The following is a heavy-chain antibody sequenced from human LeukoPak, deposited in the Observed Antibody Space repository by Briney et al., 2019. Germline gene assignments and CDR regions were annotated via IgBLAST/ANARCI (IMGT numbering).Heavy chain of an antibody. CDR1: GASIIGPKW. Sequence: SETLSLICTVSGASIIGPKWWNWVRLSPGKGMEWIGEIFHSGSTHYNPSLKSRVTISVDTSKNQFSLILTSVTDADTAVYYCATSSGWYRYDSWGQGTLVTVSS. CDR3: ATSSGWYRYDS. J-gene: IGHJ4*02. CDR2: IFHSGST. V-gene: IGHV4-4*02. D-gene: IGHD6-19*01.